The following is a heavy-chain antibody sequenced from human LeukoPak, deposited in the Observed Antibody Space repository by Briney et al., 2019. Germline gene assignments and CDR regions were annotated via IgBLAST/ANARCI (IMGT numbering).Heavy chain of an antibody. CDR2: IYYSGST. D-gene: IGHD2-2*01. CDR3: ARSPCSTTSCYRPFDY. J-gene: IGHJ4*02. CDR1: GGSLNSHH. Sequence: SETLSLTCTVSGGSLNSHHWSWIRQPPGKGLEWIAYIYYSGSTNYNPSLKSRVTISVDTSKSQFSLKLTSVTAADTAVDYCARSPCSTTSCYRPFDYWGQGALVTVSS. V-gene: IGHV4-59*11.